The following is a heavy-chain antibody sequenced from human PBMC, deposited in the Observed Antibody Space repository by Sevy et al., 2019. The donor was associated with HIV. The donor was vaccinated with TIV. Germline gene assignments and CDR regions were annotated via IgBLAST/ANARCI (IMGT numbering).Heavy chain of an antibody. CDR2: MSPGDSDP. J-gene: IGHJ4*02. CDR1: AYTFTTHW. V-gene: IGHV5-51*01. Sequence: GESLKISSKGSAYTFTTHWIGWVRQMPGKGLEWMGIMSPGDSDPRYSPSFQGQVTMSVDKSVSTAYLQWHSLETSDTAIYYCARLDSYSIGWSPRYYFDYWGQGTLVTVSS. D-gene: IGHD6-19*01. CDR3: ARLDSYSIGWSPRYYFDY.